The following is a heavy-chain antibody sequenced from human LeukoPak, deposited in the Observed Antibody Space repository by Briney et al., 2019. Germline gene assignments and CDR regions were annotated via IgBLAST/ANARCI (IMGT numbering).Heavy chain of an antibody. V-gene: IGHV1-46*01. Sequence: ASVKVSCKASGYTFTSYYMHWVRQAPGQGLEWMGIINPSGGSTSYAQKFQGRVTMTRDMSTSTVYMELSSLRSEDTAVYYCARGLQETLAWLKALSAFDIWGQGTMVTVSS. J-gene: IGHJ3*02. CDR1: GYTFTSYY. CDR3: ARGLQETLAWLKALSAFDI. D-gene: IGHD5-24*01. CDR2: INPSGGST.